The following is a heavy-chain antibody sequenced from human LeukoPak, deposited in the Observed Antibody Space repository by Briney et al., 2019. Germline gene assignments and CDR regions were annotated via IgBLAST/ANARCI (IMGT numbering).Heavy chain of an antibody. CDR3: ARVKELYSSGWVSYYDYMDV. D-gene: IGHD6-19*01. CDR1: GFTFSSYC. J-gene: IGHJ6*03. Sequence: GGSLRLSCAASGFTFSSYCMSWVRQAPGKGLEWVTNIKDDGSNEYYVDSVKGRFTKSRDNAKNYLYLQMNSLRAEDTAVYDCARVKELYSSGWVSYYDYMDVWGKGTTVTVSS. CDR2: IKDDGSNE. V-gene: IGHV3-7*01.